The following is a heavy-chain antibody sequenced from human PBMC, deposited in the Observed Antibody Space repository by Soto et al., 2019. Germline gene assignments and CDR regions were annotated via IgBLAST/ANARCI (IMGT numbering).Heavy chain of an antibody. CDR2: ISSSGSTI. V-gene: IGHV3-48*03. D-gene: IGHD1-26*01. J-gene: IGHJ4*02. CDR1: GFTFSSYE. Sequence: EVQLVESGGGLVQPGGALRLSCAASGFTFSSYEMNWVRQAPGKGLEWVSYISSSGSTIYYADSVKGRFTISRDNAKKSLYLQMNCVSAEDTVVYYCASTRVGAIRDRHVNDYWGQGTLVTVSS. CDR3: ASTRVGAIRDRHVNDY.